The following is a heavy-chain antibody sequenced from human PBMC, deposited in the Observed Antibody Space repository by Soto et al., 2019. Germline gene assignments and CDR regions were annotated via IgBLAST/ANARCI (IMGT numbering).Heavy chain of an antibody. J-gene: IGHJ6*03. V-gene: IGHV4-31*03. Sequence: QVQLQESGPGLVKPSQTLSLTCTVSGGSISSGGYYWSWIRQHPGKGLEWIGYIYYSGSTYYNPSLKSRVTISVDTSKNQFSLKLSSVTAADTALYYCARATHYDFWSGYDTYYYYYYYMDVWGKGTTVTVSS. CDR3: ARATHYDFWSGYDTYYYYYYYMDV. CDR1: GGSISSGGYY. CDR2: IYYSGST. D-gene: IGHD3-3*01.